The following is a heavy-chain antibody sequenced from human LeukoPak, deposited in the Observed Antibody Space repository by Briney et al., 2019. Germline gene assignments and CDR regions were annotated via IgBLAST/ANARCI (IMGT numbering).Heavy chain of an antibody. CDR3: ARGSILTGYCFDF. D-gene: IGHD3-9*01. Sequence: SETLSLTCAVYGGSITGYYWSWIRQTPGRGLEWVGEIHYSGATSYNPSLKSRATISTDTSKNQFSLRLSSVTAADTAVYYCARGSILTGYCFDFWGQGALVTVSS. V-gene: IGHV4-34*01. CDR1: GGSITGYY. CDR2: IHYSGAT. J-gene: IGHJ4*02.